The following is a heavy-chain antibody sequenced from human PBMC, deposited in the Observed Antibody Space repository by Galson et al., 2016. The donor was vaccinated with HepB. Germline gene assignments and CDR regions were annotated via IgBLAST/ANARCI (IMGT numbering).Heavy chain of an antibody. J-gene: IGHJ4*02. CDR1: GFTFSSYK. V-gene: IGHV3-30*04. D-gene: IGHD3-10*01. CDR3: ASEFDLGSGSYPS. Sequence: SLRLSCAASGFTFSSYKMHWVRQAPGKGLDWVAVILYDGSDKYYADSVKGRFTISRDNSKNTLYLQMNSLGAEDTAVYYCASEFDLGSGSYPSWGQGTLVSVSS. CDR2: ILYDGSDK.